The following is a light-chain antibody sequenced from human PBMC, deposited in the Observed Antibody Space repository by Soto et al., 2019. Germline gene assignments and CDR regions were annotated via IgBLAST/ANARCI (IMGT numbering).Light chain of an antibody. J-gene: IGKJ1*01. CDR2: GAS. CDR1: QSVSSN. CDR3: QQYNNWPPWT. V-gene: IGKV3-15*01. Sequence: MVMTQSPATLSVSPGQGSTLSSRASQSVSSNLAWYQQKPGQAPRLLIYGASTRATGIPARFSGSGSGTEFTLTISSLQSEDFAVYYCQQYNNWPPWTFGQGTKVEIK.